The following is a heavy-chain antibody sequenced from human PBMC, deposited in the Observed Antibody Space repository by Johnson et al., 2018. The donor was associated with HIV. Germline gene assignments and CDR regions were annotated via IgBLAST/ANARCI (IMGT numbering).Heavy chain of an antibody. V-gene: IGHV3-30-3*01. CDR3: ARDFKRGTALDI. CDR2: ISYDGSKT. Sequence: VQLVESGGGVVQPGRSLRLSCAASGFTFSYYAIHWVRQAPGKGLEWVAVISYDGSKTHYADSVRGRFTISRDNSKNTLYLQVNSLRVEDTAVYYCARDFKRGTALDIWGQGTMVTVSS. J-gene: IGHJ3*02. CDR1: GFTFSYYA. D-gene: IGHD1-26*01.